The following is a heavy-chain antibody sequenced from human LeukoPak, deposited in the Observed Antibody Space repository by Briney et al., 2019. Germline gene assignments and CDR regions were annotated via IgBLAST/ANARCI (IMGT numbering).Heavy chain of an antibody. Sequence: ASVKVSCKPSGYTFTGYYLHWLRQAPGQGLEWMGWMNTNTGATMYAQKFQDRVTLTRDTSINTGYFELTSLRSYDTALYYCARDRVGSGWPRPYYFEFWGQGTLVTVSS. CDR3: ARDRVGSGWPRPYYFEF. J-gene: IGHJ4*02. D-gene: IGHD6-19*01. CDR2: MNTNTGAT. V-gene: IGHV1-2*02. CDR1: GYTFTGYY.